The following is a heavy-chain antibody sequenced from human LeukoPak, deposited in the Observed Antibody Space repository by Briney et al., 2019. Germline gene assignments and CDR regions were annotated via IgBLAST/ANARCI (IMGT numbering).Heavy chain of an antibody. Sequence: PGGSLRLSCAASGFTFDDYAMHWVRQAPGKGLEWVSGISWKSGSIGYADSEKGRFTISRDNAKNSLYLQMNSLRAEDTALYYCAKSGDYERPVFDYWGQGTLVTVSS. J-gene: IGHJ4*02. V-gene: IGHV3-9*01. CDR2: ISWKSGSI. D-gene: IGHD4-17*01. CDR1: GFTFDDYA. CDR3: AKSGDYERPVFDY.